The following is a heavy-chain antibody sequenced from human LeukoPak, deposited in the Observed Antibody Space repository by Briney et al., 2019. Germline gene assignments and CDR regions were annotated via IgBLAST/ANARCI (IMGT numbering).Heavy chain of an antibody. D-gene: IGHD1-14*01. V-gene: IGHV4-59*01. CDR1: GDSISGYF. CDR2: IYSDGST. CDR3: ATGRRVYNSFDP. Sequence: SETLSLTCSVSGDSISGYFWNWVRQPPGKGLEWIWYIYSDGSTNYNPSLKSRVTISADTSKNQFSLKLSSVTAADTTVYYCATGRRVYNSFDPWGQGTLVTVSS. J-gene: IGHJ5*02.